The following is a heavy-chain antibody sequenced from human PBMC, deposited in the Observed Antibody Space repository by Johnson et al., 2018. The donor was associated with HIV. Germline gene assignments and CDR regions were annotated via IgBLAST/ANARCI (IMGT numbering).Heavy chain of an antibody. D-gene: IGHD6-19*01. CDR3: ARDSSSGWYPHAFDI. CDR2: ISSSGSTI. Sequence: QVQLVESGGRLIQPGGSLRLSCAASGFTFSDYYMSWIRQAPGKGLEWVSYISSSGSTIYYAASVGGRFTISRDNAKNSLYLQMNSLRAEDTAVYYCARDSSSGWYPHAFDIWGQGTMVTVSS. V-gene: IGHV3-11*04. J-gene: IGHJ3*02. CDR1: GFTFSDYY.